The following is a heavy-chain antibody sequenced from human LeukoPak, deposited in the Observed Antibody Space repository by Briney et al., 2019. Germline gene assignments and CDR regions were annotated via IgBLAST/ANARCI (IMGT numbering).Heavy chain of an antibody. CDR2: ISSSSSTI. Sequence: PGGSLRLSCAASGFTFSSYSMNWVRQAPGKGLEWVSYISSSSSTIYYADSVKGRFTISRDNSKNTLYLQMNSLRAEDTAVYYCAKDPWPLRYFDWLSVRGAFDIWGQGTMVTVSS. CDR1: GFTFSSYS. CDR3: AKDPWPLRYFDWLSVRGAFDI. V-gene: IGHV3-48*01. D-gene: IGHD3-9*01. J-gene: IGHJ3*02.